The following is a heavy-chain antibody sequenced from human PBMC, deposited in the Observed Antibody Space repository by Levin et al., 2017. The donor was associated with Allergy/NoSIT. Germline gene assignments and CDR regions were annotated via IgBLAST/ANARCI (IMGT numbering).Heavy chain of an antibody. CDR3: ARGGGFGVLGMDG. Sequence: SQTLSLTCAVSGGSISSGGYSWSWIRQPPGKGLEWIGYIYHSGSTYYNPSLKSRVTISVDRSKNQFSLKLSSVTAADTAVYYCARGGGFGVLGMDGWGQGTTVTVSS. CDR1: GGSISSGGYS. J-gene: IGHJ6*02. CDR2: IYHSGST. V-gene: IGHV4-30-2*01. D-gene: IGHD3-10*01.